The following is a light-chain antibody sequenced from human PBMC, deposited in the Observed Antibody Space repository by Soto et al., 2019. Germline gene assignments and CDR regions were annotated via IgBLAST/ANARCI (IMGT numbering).Light chain of an antibody. J-gene: IGLJ1*01. CDR1: SSNIGAGYD. Sequence: QSVLTQPHSVSGPPGQRVTISCTGSSSNIGAGYDVHWYQQLPGTAPKLLIDGNNNRPLGVPDRFSGSKSGTSASLAITGLQTEDEADYYCQSYDSNLSCPYAFGTGTKVTVL. CDR2: GNN. V-gene: IGLV1-40*01. CDR3: QSYDSNLSCPYA.